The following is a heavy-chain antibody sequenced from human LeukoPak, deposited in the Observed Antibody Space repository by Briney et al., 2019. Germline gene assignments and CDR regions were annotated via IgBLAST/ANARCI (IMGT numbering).Heavy chain of an antibody. CDR2: ISGSGGST. V-gene: IGHV3-23*01. D-gene: IGHD6-13*01. Sequence: PGGSLRLSCAASGFTFSSYGMHWVRQAPGKGLEWVSAISGSGGSTYYADSVKSPFTISRDNSKNTLYLQMNSLRAEDTAVYYCAKRVIAAAGTDYWGQGTLVTVSS. CDR3: AKRVIAAAGTDY. CDR1: GFTFSSYG. J-gene: IGHJ4*02.